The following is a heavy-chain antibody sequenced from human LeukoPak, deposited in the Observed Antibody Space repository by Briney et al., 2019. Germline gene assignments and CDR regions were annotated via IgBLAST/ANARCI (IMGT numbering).Heavy chain of an antibody. CDR3: ARVAVRDYGDYVGDY. D-gene: IGHD4-17*01. Sequence: GGSLRLSCAASGFTFSSYAMSWVRQAPGKGLEWVSAISGNGSNTYYADSVKGRFTISRDNSKNTLYLQMNTLRAEDTAVYYCARVAVRDYGDYVGDYWGQGTLVTVSS. CDR2: ISGNGSNT. CDR1: GFTFSSYA. V-gene: IGHV3-23*01. J-gene: IGHJ4*02.